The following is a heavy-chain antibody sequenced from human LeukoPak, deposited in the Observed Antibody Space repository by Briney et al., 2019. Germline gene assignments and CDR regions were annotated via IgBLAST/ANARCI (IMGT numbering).Heavy chain of an antibody. J-gene: IGHJ5*02. CDR1: GFTFSSYS. Sequence: PGGSLRLSCAASGFTFSSYSMNWVRQAPGKGLEWVSYISSRSATIYYADSVKGRFTISRDNAKNTLYLQMNSLRAEDTAVYYCAKDVNRMVRGDHMGPNWFDPWGQGTLVTVSS. V-gene: IGHV3-48*01. CDR3: AKDVNRMVRGDHMGPNWFDP. CDR2: ISSRSATI. D-gene: IGHD3-10*01.